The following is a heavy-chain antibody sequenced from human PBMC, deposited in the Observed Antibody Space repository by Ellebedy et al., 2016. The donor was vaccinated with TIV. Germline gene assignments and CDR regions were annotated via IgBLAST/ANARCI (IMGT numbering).Heavy chain of an antibody. D-gene: IGHD1-26*01. V-gene: IGHV3-74*01. CDR3: ARVPGGSKNFDY. J-gene: IGHJ4*02. CDR2: INSDGSST. Sequence: GESLKISCAASGFTFSDYWMHWVRQAPGKGLVWVSRINSDGSSTTYADSVKGRFTISRDNAKNTLYLQMNSLRAEDTAVYYCARVPGGSKNFDYWGQGTLVTVSS. CDR1: GFTFSDYW.